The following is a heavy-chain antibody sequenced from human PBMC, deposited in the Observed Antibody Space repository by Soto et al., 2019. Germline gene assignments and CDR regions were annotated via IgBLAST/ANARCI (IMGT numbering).Heavy chain of an antibody. CDR3: AKDHYCSSTSCYELGEYFQH. V-gene: IGHV3-23*01. D-gene: IGHD2-2*01. Sequence: GGSLRLSCAASGFTFSSYAMSWVRQAPGKGLEWVSAISGSGGSTYYADSVKGRFTISRDNSKNTLYLQMNSLRAEDTAVYYCAKDHYCSSTSCYELGEYFQHWGQGTLVTVSS. CDR2: ISGSGGST. J-gene: IGHJ1*01. CDR1: GFTFSSYA.